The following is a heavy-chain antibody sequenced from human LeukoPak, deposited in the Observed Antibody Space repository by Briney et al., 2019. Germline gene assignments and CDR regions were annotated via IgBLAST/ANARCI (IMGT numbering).Heavy chain of an antibody. V-gene: IGHV4-59*01. CDR3: AIALAARPPYYYYYYMDV. D-gene: IGHD6-6*01. J-gene: IGHJ6*03. Sequence: SETLSLTCTVSGGSISSYYWSWIRQPPGKGLEWIGYIYYSGSTNYNPSLKSRVTISVDTSKNQFSLKLSSVTAADTAVYYCAIALAARPPYYYYYYMDVWGKGTTVTVSS. CDR2: IYYSGST. CDR1: GGSISSYY.